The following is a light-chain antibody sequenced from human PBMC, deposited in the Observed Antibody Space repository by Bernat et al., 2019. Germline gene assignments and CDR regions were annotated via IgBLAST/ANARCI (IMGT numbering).Light chain of an antibody. CDR2: QDN. V-gene: IGLV3-1*01. J-gene: IGLJ2*01. CDR1: KLGDKY. CDR3: QAWGSSPL. Sequence: SYELTQPPSVPVSPGQTASITCSGDKLGDKYVCWYQQKSAQSPVLLIYQDNKRPSGIPERFSGSNSGNTATLTISGTQAMDEADYYCQAWGSSPLFGGGTKLTVL.